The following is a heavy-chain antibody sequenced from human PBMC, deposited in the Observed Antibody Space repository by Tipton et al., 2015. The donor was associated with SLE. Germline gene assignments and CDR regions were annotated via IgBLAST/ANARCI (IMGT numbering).Heavy chain of an antibody. CDR3: ARDGGSLEDYMDV. D-gene: IGHD1-26*01. J-gene: IGHJ6*03. CDR2: IGYDGSNQ. CDR1: TLPFSNYA. V-gene: IGHV3-30*04. Sequence: SLRLSCSASTLPFSNYAMHWVRQAPGKGLEWVAVIGYDGSNQYYADSVKGRFTISRDNSKNTLYLQMNSLSAEDTAVYYCARDGGSLEDYMDVWGKGTTVTVSS.